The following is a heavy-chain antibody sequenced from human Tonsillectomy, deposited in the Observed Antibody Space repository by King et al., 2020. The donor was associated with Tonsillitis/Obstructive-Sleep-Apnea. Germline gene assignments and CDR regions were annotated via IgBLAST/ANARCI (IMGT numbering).Heavy chain of an antibody. V-gene: IGHV4-39*01. CDR1: GGSISGSSYY. Sequence: QMQLQESGPGLVKPSETLSLTCTVSGGSISGSSYYWGWIRQPPGKGLEWIGSIYYSGSTHYNPSLKSRVTIYVDTSKNQFSLKLTSVTGADTAVYYCARKSDFGSGYDLDYYGMDVWGQGTKVTVSS. CDR2: IYYSGST. J-gene: IGHJ6*02. CDR3: ARKSDFGSGYDLDYYGMDV. D-gene: IGHD3-3*01.